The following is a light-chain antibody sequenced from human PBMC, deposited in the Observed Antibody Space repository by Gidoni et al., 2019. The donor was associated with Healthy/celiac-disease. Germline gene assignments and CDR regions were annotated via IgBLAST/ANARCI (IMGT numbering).Light chain of an antibody. CDR3: QQSYSTPEFT. V-gene: IGKV1-39*01. J-gene: IGKJ3*01. CDR1: QSIISY. CDR2: AES. Sequence: DIQMTQSPSSLSASVGDRVTITCRASQSIISYLNWYQQKPGKAPKLLIYAESSLQSGVPPRFSGSGSGTDFTLTISSLQPEDDETYYCQQSYSTPEFTFXPXTKVDIK.